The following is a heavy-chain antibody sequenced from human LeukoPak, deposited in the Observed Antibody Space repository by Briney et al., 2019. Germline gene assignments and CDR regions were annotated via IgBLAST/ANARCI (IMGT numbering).Heavy chain of an antibody. CDR3: ATETNGRHYDY. J-gene: IGHJ4*02. Sequence: PGGSLRLSCTTSGLTFSTSGFNWVRQAPGKGLEWDASIGPTGFDRYHADSIKGRFTISRDNANNFLYLQMDSPRAEDTAVYYCATETNGRHYDYWGQGTLLTVSS. D-gene: IGHD1-14*01. CDR2: IGPTGFDR. V-gene: IGHV3-21*06. CDR1: GLTFSTSG.